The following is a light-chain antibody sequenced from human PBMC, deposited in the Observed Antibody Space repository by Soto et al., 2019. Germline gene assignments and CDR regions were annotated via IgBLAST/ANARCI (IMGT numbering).Light chain of an antibody. J-gene: IGKJ1*01. CDR2: GAS. V-gene: IGKV3-15*01. CDR3: QQYGSSPRT. CDR1: QSVSSN. Sequence: EIVMTQSPATLSLSPGERATLSCRASQSVSSNVAWYQQIPGQTPRLLIYGASTRATGIPVRFSGSGSGTEFTLTISSLQSEDFAVYYCQQYGSSPRTFGQGTKVEIK.